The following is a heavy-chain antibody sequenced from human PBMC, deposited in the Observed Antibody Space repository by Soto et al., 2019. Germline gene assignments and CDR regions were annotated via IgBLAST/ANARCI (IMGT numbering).Heavy chain of an antibody. Sequence: ASVKVSCKASGYIFTYRYLHWVRQAPGQGLEWMGWINPNSGGTNYAQKFQGRVTMTRDTSISTAYMELSRLRSDDTAVYYCARDPFWSGYFHYGMDVWGQGTTVTVSS. CDR2: INPNSGGT. CDR3: ARDPFWSGYFHYGMDV. J-gene: IGHJ6*01. V-gene: IGHV1-2*02. CDR1: GYIFTYRY. D-gene: IGHD3-3*01.